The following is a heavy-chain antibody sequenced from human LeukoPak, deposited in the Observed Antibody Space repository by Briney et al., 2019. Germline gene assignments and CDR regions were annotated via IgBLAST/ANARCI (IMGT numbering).Heavy chain of an antibody. D-gene: IGHD6-13*01. CDR3: ARVVEQQLVRGLDWFDP. Sequence: ASVKVSCKASGYTFNSYGISWVRQAPGQGLEWMGWISAYNGNTNYAQKLQGRVTMTTDTSTSTAYMELRSLRSDDTAVYYCARVVEQQLVRGLDWFDPWGQGTLVTVSS. J-gene: IGHJ5*02. CDR1: GYTFNSYG. CDR2: ISAYNGNT. V-gene: IGHV1-18*01.